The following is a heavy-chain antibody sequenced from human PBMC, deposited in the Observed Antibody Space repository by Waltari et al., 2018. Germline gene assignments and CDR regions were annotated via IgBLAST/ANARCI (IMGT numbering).Heavy chain of an antibody. D-gene: IGHD2-15*01. CDR2: INHSGST. CDR3: ARGSGVVVAATRSYYYYMDV. CDR1: GGSFSGYY. Sequence: QVQLQQWGAGLLKPSETLSLTCAVYGGSFSGYYWSWIRQPPGKGLEWIGEINHSGSTNDNPSLKSRVTISVDTSKNQFSLKLSSVTAADTAVYYCARGSGVVVAATRSYYYYMDVWGKGTTVTISS. V-gene: IGHV4-34*01. J-gene: IGHJ6*03.